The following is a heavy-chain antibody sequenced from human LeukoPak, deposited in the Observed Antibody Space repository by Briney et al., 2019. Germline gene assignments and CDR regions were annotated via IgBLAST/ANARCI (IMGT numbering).Heavy chain of an antibody. Sequence: PSQTLSLTCAISGDSFSSNSAAWNWIRQSPSRGLEWLGRTYYRSKWYNDYAVSVKSRITINPDTSKNQFSLQLNSVTPEDTAVYYCARDPSSSGWTLGYYYYMDVWGKGTTVTVSS. D-gene: IGHD6-19*01. CDR2: TYYRSKWYN. CDR3: ARDPSSSGWTLGYYYYMDV. CDR1: GDSFSSNSAA. V-gene: IGHV6-1*01. J-gene: IGHJ6*03.